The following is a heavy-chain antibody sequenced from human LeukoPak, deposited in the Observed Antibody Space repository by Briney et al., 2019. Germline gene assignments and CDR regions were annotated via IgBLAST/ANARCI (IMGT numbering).Heavy chain of an antibody. D-gene: IGHD4-17*01. V-gene: IGHV4-59*01. CDR2: IYYTGST. J-gene: IGHJ2*01. CDR1: GGSISSYY. Sequence: SETLSLTCTVSGGSISSYYWSWIRQPPGKGLDWIGNIYYTGSTNYNPSLKSRVTISVDTSKNQFSLNLSSVTAADTAVYYCARKATVTTNWYFDLWGRGTLVTVSS. CDR3: ARKATVTTNWYFDL.